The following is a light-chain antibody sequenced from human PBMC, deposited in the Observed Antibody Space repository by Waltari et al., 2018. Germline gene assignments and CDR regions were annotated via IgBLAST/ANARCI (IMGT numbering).Light chain of an antibody. J-gene: IGKJ1*01. CDR1: QAISNS. Sequence: MQLTHSPSSLSASVGARVTITCRASQAISNSLAWYQQKPGKAPKLLSYAASTLQSGVPSRFSGSGSGTDFTLTISSLQPEDFATYYCQQLNSYQWTFGQGTKVEIK. CDR2: AAS. V-gene: IGKV1-9*01. CDR3: QQLNSYQWT.